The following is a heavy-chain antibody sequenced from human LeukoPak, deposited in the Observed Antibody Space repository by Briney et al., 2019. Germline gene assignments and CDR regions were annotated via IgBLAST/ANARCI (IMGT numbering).Heavy chain of an antibody. CDR1: GYSFSHYW. V-gene: IGHV5-51*01. D-gene: IGHD6-19*01. J-gene: IGHJ4*02. Sequence: GESLKISCTGSGYSFSHYWIGWVRQMPGKGLEWMGIIYPDDSDTTYSPSFQGHVTISADKSISTTYLQGDSLKASDTGMYYCGRQVVRSSSGWKFGYWGQGTLVTVSS. CDR3: GRQVVRSSSGWKFGY. CDR2: IYPDDSDT.